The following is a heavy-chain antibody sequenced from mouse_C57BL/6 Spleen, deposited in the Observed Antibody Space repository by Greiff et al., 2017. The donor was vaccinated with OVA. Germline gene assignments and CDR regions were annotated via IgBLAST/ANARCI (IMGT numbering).Heavy chain of an antibody. Sequence: QVQLKQSGAELARPGASVKLSCKASGYTFTSYGISWVKQRTGQGLEWIGEIYPRSGNTYYNEKFKGKATLTADKSSSTAYMELRSLTSEDSAVYFCARGGSSVFDYWGQGTTLTVSS. CDR3: ARGGSSVFDY. CDR1: GYTFTSYG. V-gene: IGHV1-81*01. CDR2: IYPRSGNT. D-gene: IGHD1-1*01. J-gene: IGHJ2*01.